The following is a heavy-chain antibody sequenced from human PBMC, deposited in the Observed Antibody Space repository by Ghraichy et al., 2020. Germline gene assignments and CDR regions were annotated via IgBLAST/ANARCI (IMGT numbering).Heavy chain of an antibody. D-gene: IGHD5-18*01. J-gene: IGHJ4*02. V-gene: IGHV4-59*01. Sequence: SETLSLTCTVSGGSISSYYWSWIRQPPGKGLEWIGYIYYSGSTNYNPSLKSRVTISVDTSKNQFSLKLSSVTAADTAVYYCAREAAMVTFDYWGQGTLVTVSS. CDR1: GGSISSYY. CDR3: AREAAMVTFDY. CDR2: IYYSGST.